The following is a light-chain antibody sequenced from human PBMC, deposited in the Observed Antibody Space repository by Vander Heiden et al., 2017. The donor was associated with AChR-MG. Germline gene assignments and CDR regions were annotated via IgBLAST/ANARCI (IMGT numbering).Light chain of an antibody. CDR2: GAS. V-gene: IGKV3-20*01. CDR3: QQYGSSPWT. CDR1: QSVSSSY. Sequence: EIVLTQSPGTLSLSQGERATLSCRASQSVSSSYFAWYRQKPGQAPRLLIYGASSRATGIPDRCSGSGSGTDFTLTISRLEPEDFAVYYCQQYGSSPWTFGQGTKVEIK. J-gene: IGKJ1*01.